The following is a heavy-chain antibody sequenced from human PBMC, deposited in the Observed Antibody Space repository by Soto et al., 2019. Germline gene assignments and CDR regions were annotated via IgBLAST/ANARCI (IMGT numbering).Heavy chain of an antibody. D-gene: IGHD5-12*01. CDR3: ARDRGMATISYYYYYGMDV. CDR2: IIPIFGTA. J-gene: IGHJ6*02. V-gene: IGHV1-69*01. Sequence: QVQLVQSGAEVKKPGSSVKVSCKASGGTFSSYAISWVRQAPGQGLEWMGGIIPIFGTANYAQKFQGRVTITADESTSTAYMELSSLRSEDTAVYYCARDRGMATISYYYYYGMDVWGQGTTVTVSS. CDR1: GGTFSSYA.